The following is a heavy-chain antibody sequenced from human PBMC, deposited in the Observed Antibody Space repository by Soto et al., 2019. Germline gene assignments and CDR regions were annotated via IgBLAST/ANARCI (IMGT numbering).Heavy chain of an antibody. CDR3: ARGKSRDAYNPLGY. J-gene: IGHJ4*02. V-gene: IGHV3-53*01. CDR2: IYTAGPT. CDR1: GFAFMSYT. Sequence: PGGSLRLSCAASGFAFMSYTMNWVRQAPGRGLQWVSVIYTAGPTYYADSVKGRFTISRDESKNTLYFQMDNLRAEDTATYYCARGKSRDAYNPLGYWGPGTLVTVSS. D-gene: IGHD1-1*01.